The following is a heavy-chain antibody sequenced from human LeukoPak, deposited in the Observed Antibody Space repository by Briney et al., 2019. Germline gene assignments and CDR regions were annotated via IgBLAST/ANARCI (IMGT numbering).Heavy chain of an antibody. CDR3: ARSCGSTSCSDGDWFDP. J-gene: IGHJ5*02. Sequence: PSETLSLTCTVSGGSISTSDYYWGWIRQPPGKGLEWIASIHYSGGTYFNPSLKSRVTISVDTSRNEFSLKVTSVTAADTAVYYCARSCGSTSCSDGDWFDPWGRGTLVTVSS. CDR1: GGSISTSDYY. CDR2: IHYSGGT. D-gene: IGHD2-2*01. V-gene: IGHV4-39*01.